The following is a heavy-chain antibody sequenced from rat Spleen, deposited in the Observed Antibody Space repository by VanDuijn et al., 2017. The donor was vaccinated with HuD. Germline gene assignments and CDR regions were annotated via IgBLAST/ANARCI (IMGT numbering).Heavy chain of an antibody. CDR3: ARHGYGGYSGSFAY. CDR1: GFTFSDYN. D-gene: IGHD1-11*01. J-gene: IGHJ2*01. CDR2: ISSDGSST. V-gene: IGHV5-7*01. Sequence: EVQLVESGGGLVQPGRSLKLSCAASGFTFSDYNMAWVRQAPKKGLEWVATISSDGSSTYYRDSVKGRFTISRDNAESTLYLLMDSLRSEDTATYYCARHGYGGYSGSFAYWGQGVMVTVSS.